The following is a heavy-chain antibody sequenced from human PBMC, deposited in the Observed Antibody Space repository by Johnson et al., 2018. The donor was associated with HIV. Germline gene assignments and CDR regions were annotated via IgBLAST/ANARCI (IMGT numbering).Heavy chain of an antibody. J-gene: IGHJ3*02. CDR2: LWSGGNT. D-gene: IGHD6-25*01. V-gene: IGHV3-66*01. CDR3: TTEVVGQRGGAFDI. CDR1: GLSVSNNY. Sequence: MQLVESGGGLVQPGGSLRLSCAASGLSVSNNYMSWVRQAPGKGLEWVSVLWSGGNTWYAGSVTGRFTFSRDASKNTLYVQMNSLKTEDTAVYYCTTEVVGQRGGAFDIWGQGTMVTVSS.